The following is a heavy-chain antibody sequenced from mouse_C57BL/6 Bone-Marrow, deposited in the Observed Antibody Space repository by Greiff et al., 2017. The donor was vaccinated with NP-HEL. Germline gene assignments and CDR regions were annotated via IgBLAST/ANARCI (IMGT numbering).Heavy chain of an antibody. J-gene: IGHJ2*01. CDR1: GYSITSGYY. D-gene: IGHD3-2*02. CDR3: ARDGQLRLRYFDY. Sequence: EVKLMESGPGLVKPSQSLSLTCSVTGYSITSGYYWNWIRQFPGNKLEWMGYISYDGSNNYNPSLKNRISITRDTSKNQFFLKLNSVTTEDTATYYCARDGQLRLRYFDYWGQGTTLTVSS. V-gene: IGHV3-6*01. CDR2: ISYDGSN.